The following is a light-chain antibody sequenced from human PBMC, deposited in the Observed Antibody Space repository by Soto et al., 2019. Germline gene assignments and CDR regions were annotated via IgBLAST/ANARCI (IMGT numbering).Light chain of an antibody. CDR2: GAS. V-gene: IGKV3-20*01. CDR3: QQYGTSPYT. J-gene: IGKJ2*01. CDR1: QSVSDNF. Sequence: EIVLTQSPGTLSLSPGERATLSCRASQSVSDNFLAWYQQIPGQAPRLLIYGASSRATGTPDRFSGSGSGTDFTLTISRLEPEDFALYFCQQYGTSPYTFGQGTKLDLK.